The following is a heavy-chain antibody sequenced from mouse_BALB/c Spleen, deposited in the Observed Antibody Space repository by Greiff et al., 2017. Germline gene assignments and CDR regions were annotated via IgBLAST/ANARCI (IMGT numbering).Heavy chain of an antibody. V-gene: IGHV5-6-4*01. Sequence: EVMLVESGGGLVKPGGSLKLSCAASGFTFSSYTMSWVRQTPEKRLEWVAIISSGGSYTYYPDSVKGRFTISRDNAKNTLYLQMSSLKSEDTAMYYCTREGGNYTFAYWGQGTLVTVSA. CDR3: TREGGNYTFAY. CDR2: ISSGGSYT. CDR1: GFTFSSYT. D-gene: IGHD2-1*01. J-gene: IGHJ3*01.